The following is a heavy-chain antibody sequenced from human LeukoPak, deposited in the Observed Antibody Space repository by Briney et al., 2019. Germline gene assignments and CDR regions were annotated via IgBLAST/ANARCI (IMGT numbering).Heavy chain of an antibody. Sequence: SETLSLTCAVYGGSFSGYYWSWIRQPPGKGLEWIGEINRSGSTNYNPSLKSRVTISVDTSKNQFSLKLNSVTAADTAVYYCARFRSDYDSNPSYYYYYGLDVWGQGTTVAVSS. CDR2: INRSGST. D-gene: IGHD3-16*01. CDR3: ARFRSDYDSNPSYYYYYGLDV. V-gene: IGHV4-34*01. CDR1: GGSFSGYY. J-gene: IGHJ6*02.